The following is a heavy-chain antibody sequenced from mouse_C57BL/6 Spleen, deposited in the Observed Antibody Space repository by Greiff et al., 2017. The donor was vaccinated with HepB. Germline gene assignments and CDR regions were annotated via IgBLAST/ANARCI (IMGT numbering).Heavy chain of an antibody. Sequence: VQLQQSGAELVRPGTSVKMSCKASGYTFTNYWIGWVKQRPGHGLEWIGDIYPGGGYTNYNEKFKGKATLTADKSSSTAYMQLSSLTSEDSAVYYCARSYYGSSTYYYAMDYWGQGTSVTVSS. J-gene: IGHJ4*01. CDR1: GYTFTNYW. V-gene: IGHV1-63*01. CDR3: ARSYYGSSTYYYAMDY. CDR2: IYPGGGYT. D-gene: IGHD1-1*01.